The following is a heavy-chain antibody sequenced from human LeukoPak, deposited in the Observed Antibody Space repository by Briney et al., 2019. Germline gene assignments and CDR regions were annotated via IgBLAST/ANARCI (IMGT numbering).Heavy chain of an antibody. V-gene: IGHV1-69*13. Sequence: SVKVSCKASGGTFSSYAISWVRQAPGQGLEWMGGIIPIFGTANYAQKFQGRVTITADESTSTAYMELSSLRSEDTAVYYCARRRGAVTTSWFDPWGQGTLVTVSS. J-gene: IGHJ5*02. CDR3: ARRRGAVTTSWFDP. CDR2: IIPIFGTA. D-gene: IGHD4-11*01. CDR1: GGTFSSYA.